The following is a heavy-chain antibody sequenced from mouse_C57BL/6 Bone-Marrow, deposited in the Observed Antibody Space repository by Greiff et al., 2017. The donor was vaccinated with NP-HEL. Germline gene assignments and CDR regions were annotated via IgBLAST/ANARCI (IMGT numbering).Heavy chain of an antibody. CDR3: ASTYGNSFFYAMDY. CDR1: GFTFSSYG. D-gene: IGHD2-10*02. CDR2: ISSGGSYT. J-gene: IGHJ4*01. V-gene: IGHV5-6*01. Sequence: EVQLQESGGDLVKPGGSLKLSCAASGFTFSSYGMSWVRQTPDKRLEWVATISSGGSYTYYPDSVKGRFTISRDNAKNTLYLQMSSLKSEDTAMYYCASTYGNSFFYAMDYWGQGTSVTVSS.